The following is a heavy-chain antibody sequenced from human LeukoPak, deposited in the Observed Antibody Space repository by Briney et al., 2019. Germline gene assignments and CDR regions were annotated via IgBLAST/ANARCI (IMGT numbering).Heavy chain of an antibody. Sequence: PGGSLRLSCAASGFTFSSYWMSWVRQAPGKGLEWVANIKQDGSEKYYVDSVKGRFTISRDNAKNSLYLQMNSLRAEDTAVYYCAREDRMSSSWYGYYGMDVWGQGTTVTVSS. V-gene: IGHV3-7*01. J-gene: IGHJ6*02. CDR2: IKQDGSEK. D-gene: IGHD6-13*01. CDR3: AREDRMSSSWYGYYGMDV. CDR1: GFTFSSYW.